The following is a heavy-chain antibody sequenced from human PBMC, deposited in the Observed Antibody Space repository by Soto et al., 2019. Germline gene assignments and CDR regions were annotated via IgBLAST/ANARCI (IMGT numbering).Heavy chain of an antibody. D-gene: IGHD2-2*01. J-gene: IGHJ6*03. V-gene: IGHV1-3*01. CDR1: GYTFTSYA. Sequence: ASVKVSCKASGYTFTSYAMHWVRQAPGQRLEWMGWINAGNGNTKYSQKFQGRVTITRDTSASTAYMELSSLRSEDTAVYYCARLSCSSTSCPPYYYYYMDVWGKGTTVTVSS. CDR2: INAGNGNT. CDR3: ARLSCSSTSCPPYYYYYMDV.